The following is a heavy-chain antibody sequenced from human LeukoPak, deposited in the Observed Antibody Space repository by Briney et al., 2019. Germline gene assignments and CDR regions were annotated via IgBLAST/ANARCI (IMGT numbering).Heavy chain of an antibody. J-gene: IGHJ6*03. V-gene: IGHV1-8*02. CDR2: MNPNSGNT. Sequence: ASVKVSCKASGYTFTGYYMHWVRQAPGQGLEWMGWMNPNSGNTGYAQKFQGRVTMTRNTSISTAYMELSSLRSEDTAVYYCARGPLVRGVIPHYYYYMDVWGKGTTVTISS. CDR1: GYTFTGYY. D-gene: IGHD3-10*01. CDR3: ARGPLVRGVIPHYYYYMDV.